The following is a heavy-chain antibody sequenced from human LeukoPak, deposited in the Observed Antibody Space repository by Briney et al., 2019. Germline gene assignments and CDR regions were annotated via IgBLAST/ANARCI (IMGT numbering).Heavy chain of an antibody. CDR2: INPNSGGT. CDR1: GYTFTGYY. CDR3: ARDDLPLAVADY. D-gene: IGHD6-19*01. J-gene: IGHJ4*02. V-gene: IGHV1-2*02. Sequence: ASVKVSCKASGYTFTGYYMHWVRQAPGQGLEWMGWINPNSGGTNYAQKFQGRVTMTRDTSISTAYMELSRLRSDDTAVYYCARDDLPLAVADYWGQGTLVTVSS.